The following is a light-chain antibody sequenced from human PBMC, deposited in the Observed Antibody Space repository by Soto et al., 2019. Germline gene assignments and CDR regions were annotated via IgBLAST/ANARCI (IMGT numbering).Light chain of an antibody. CDR1: SSDIGDYDY. CDR3: SSSTTRGLYV. Sequence: LTQPASVSGSPGQSITISCTGTSSDIGDYDYVSWHQQHPGKAPKLMIYDVSNRPSGVSNRFSGSKSGNTASLTISGLQAEDEADYYCSSSTTRGLYVFGAGTKVTVL. V-gene: IGLV2-14*03. CDR2: DVS. J-gene: IGLJ1*01.